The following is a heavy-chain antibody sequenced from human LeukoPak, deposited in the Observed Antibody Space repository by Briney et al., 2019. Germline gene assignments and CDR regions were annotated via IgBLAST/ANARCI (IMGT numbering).Heavy chain of an antibody. CDR1: GFTFSSYW. J-gene: IGHJ6*02. V-gene: IGHV3-74*01. D-gene: IGHD3-22*01. CDR3: ARDPYDSSGYYYLNYYYYYGMDV. Sequence: GGSLRLSCAASGFTFSSYWMHWVRQAPGKGLVWVSRINSDGSSTSYADSVKGRFTISRDNVKNTLYLRMNSLRAEDTAVYYCARDPYDSSGYYYLNYYYYYGMDVWGQGTTVTVSS. CDR2: INSDGSST.